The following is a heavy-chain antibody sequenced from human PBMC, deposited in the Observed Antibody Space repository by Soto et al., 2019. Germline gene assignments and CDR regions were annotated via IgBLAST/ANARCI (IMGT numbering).Heavy chain of an antibody. CDR2: IYYSGST. D-gene: IGHD5-12*01. J-gene: IGHJ4*02. V-gene: IGHV4-61*01. CDR3: ARVFPSAAPRDGYNYFLDY. Sequence: SETLSLTCTVSGGSVSSGSYYWSWIRQPPGKGLEWIGYIYYSGSTNYNPSLKSRVTISVDTSKNQFSLKLSSVTAADTAVYYCARVFPSAAPRDGYNYFLDYWGQGTLVTVSS. CDR1: GGSVSSGSYY.